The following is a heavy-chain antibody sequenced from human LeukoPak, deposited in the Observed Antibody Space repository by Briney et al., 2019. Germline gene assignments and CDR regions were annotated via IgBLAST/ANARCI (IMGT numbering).Heavy chain of an antibody. V-gene: IGHV3-21*04. J-gene: IGHJ4*02. CDR2: ISSSSSYI. Sequence: GGSLRLSCAASGFTFSSYSMNWVRQAPGKGLEWVSSISSSSSYIYYADSVKGRFTISRDNAKNSLYLQMNSLRAEDMALYYCAKGREYTARELDYWGQGTLVTVSS. CDR1: GFTFSSYS. D-gene: IGHD5-18*01. CDR3: AKGREYTARELDY.